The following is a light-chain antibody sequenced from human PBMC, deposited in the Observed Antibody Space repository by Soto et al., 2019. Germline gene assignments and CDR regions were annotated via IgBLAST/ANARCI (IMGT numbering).Light chain of an antibody. CDR1: SSNIGADYD. CDR3: QSYDSSLSAVV. Sequence: QSALTQPPSVSGAPGQRVTISCTGSSSNIGADYDVHWYQQLPGTAPKLLIYGNSNRPSGVPDRFSGSKSGTSASLAITGLQAEDEAHYYCQSYDSSLSAVVFGGGTKLTVL. V-gene: IGLV1-40*01. J-gene: IGLJ3*02. CDR2: GNS.